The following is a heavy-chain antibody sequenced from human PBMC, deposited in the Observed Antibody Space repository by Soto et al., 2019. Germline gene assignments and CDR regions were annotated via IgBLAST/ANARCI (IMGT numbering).Heavy chain of an antibody. V-gene: IGHV3-74*01. CDR2: IKSDGSST. Sequence: LRLSCAASGFTFSSYWMHWVRQAPGKGLVWVSRIKSDGSSTSYADSVKGRFSISRDNAKNTLYPQMNSLRAEDTAVYYCARDVAPISVAGTDFDYWGQGTLVTVSS. CDR1: GFTFSSYW. D-gene: IGHD6-19*01. J-gene: IGHJ4*02. CDR3: ARDVAPISVAGTDFDY.